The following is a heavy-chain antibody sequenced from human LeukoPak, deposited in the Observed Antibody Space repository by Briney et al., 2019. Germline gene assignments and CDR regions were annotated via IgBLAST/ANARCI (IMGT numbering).Heavy chain of an antibody. CDR3: AKSGGNSDYFDY. CDR2: IWYDGSNK. Sequence: GGSLGLSCAASGFTFSSYGMHWVRQAPGKGLEWVAVIWYDGSNKYYADSVKGRFTISRDNSKNTLYLQMNSLRAEDTAVYYCAKSGGNSDYFDYWGQGTLVTVSS. J-gene: IGHJ4*02. CDR1: GFTFSSYG. D-gene: IGHD4-23*01. V-gene: IGHV3-33*06.